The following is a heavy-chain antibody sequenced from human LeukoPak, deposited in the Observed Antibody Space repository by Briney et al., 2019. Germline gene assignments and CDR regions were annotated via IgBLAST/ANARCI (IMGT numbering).Heavy chain of an antibody. J-gene: IGHJ3*01. CDR3: AKDPNGDYVGAFDL. D-gene: IGHD4-17*01. CDR1: GFALSNYA. Sequence: GGSLRLSCVASGFALSNYALTWVRQAPGKGLEWVSVISGSGGTTHYADSVKGRFTISRDNSKNTLYLEMNSLRVGDTAMYYCAKDPNGDYVGAFDLWGQGTMVTVSS. CDR2: ISGSGGTT. V-gene: IGHV3-23*01.